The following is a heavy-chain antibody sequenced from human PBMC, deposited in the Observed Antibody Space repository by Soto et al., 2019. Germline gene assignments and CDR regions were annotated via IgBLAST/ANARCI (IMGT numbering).Heavy chain of an antibody. V-gene: IGHV6-1*01. CDR3: ARDKSAGVVGTIFGVVIQDAFDI. Sequence: PSQTLSLTCAISGDSVSSNSAAWNWIRQSPSRGLEWLGRTYYRSKWYNDYAVSVKSRITINPDTSKNQFSLQPNSVTPEDTAVYYCARDKSAGVVGTIFGVVIQDAFDIWGQGTMVTVSS. J-gene: IGHJ3*02. CDR2: TYYRSKWYN. CDR1: GDSVSSNSAA. D-gene: IGHD3-3*01.